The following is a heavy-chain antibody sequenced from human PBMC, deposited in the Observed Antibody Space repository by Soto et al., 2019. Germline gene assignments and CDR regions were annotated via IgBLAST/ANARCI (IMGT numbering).Heavy chain of an antibody. CDR1: GGSISSGGYY. CDR2: IYYSGST. D-gene: IGHD2-2*01. CDR3: AEYQLRNNWFDP. V-gene: IGHV4-31*03. Sequence: PSETLSLTCTVSGGSISSGGYYWSWIRQHPGKGLEWIGYIYYSGSTYYNPSLKSRVTISVDTSKNQFSLKLSSVTAADTAVYYCAEYQLRNNWFDPWGQGTLVTVSS. J-gene: IGHJ5*02.